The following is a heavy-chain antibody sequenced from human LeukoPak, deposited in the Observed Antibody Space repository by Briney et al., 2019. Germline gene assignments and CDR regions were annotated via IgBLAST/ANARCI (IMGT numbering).Heavy chain of an antibody. J-gene: IGHJ4*02. V-gene: IGHV4-30-4*01. D-gene: IGHD3-10*01. CDR2: IYYSGST. CDR1: GGSISSGDYY. CDR3: ARVTLGYYYGSGSYCFDY. Sequence: ASETLSLTCTVSGGSISSGDYYWSWIRQPPGKGLEWVGYIYYSGSTYYNPSLKSRVTISVDTSKNQFSLKLSSVTAADTAVYYCARVTLGYYYGSGSYCFDYWGQGTLVTVSS.